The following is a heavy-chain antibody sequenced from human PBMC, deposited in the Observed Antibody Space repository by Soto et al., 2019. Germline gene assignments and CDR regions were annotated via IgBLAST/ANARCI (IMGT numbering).Heavy chain of an antibody. Sequence: QVQLVQSGAEAKKPGASVKVSCKASGYTFTTYGMSWVRQAPGQGLDWMGWISTYNGNTKYAERLQGRVTMTTDTATSTAYMELRSLRSDDTAVYYCARGPTDYYDNSGDYFLDYWGQGTLGTVSS. J-gene: IGHJ4*02. V-gene: IGHV1-18*01. CDR3: ARGPTDYYDNSGDYFLDY. CDR1: GYTFTTYG. CDR2: ISTYNGNT. D-gene: IGHD3-22*01.